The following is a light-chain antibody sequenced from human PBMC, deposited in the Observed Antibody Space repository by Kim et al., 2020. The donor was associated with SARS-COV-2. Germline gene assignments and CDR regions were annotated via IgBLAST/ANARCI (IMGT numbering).Light chain of an antibody. Sequence: AQGKTARITCGGNNVGSRSVQWYQQKPGQAPVLVIYYDSERPSGIPERFSGSNSGNTATLTISRVEAGDGADYYCQVWDTSTDHYVFGIGTKVTVL. CDR1: NVGSRS. CDR3: QVWDTSTDHYV. V-gene: IGLV3-21*01. CDR2: YDS. J-gene: IGLJ1*01.